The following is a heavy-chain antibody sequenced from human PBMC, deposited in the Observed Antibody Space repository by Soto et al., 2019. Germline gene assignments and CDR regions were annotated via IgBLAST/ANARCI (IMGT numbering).Heavy chain of an antibody. CDR1: GFTFSSYA. CDR2: ISGSGGIT. V-gene: IGHV3-23*01. D-gene: IGHD1-26*01. Sequence: EVQLLESGGGLVQPGGSLRLSCAASGFTFSSYAMSWVRQAPGKGLEWVSGISGSGGITYYADSVKGRFIISRDNSKNTLYLQLNSLRAEDTAVYYCAQSKVGATSNYFDYWGQGTLVTVSS. J-gene: IGHJ4*02. CDR3: AQSKVGATSNYFDY.